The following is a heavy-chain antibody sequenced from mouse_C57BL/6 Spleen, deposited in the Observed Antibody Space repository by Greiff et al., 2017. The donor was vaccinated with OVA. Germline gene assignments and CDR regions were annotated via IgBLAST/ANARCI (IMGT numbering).Heavy chain of an antibody. Sequence: VQLKESVAELVRPGASVKLSCTASGFNITNTYMHWVKQRPEQGLEWIGRIDPANGNTKYAPKFQGKATITADTSSNTAYLQLSSLTSEDTAIYYCARSGGSSSMYYFDYWGQGTTLTVSS. D-gene: IGHD1-1*01. CDR3: ARSGGSSSMYYFDY. V-gene: IGHV14-3*01. J-gene: IGHJ2*01. CDR1: GFNITNTY. CDR2: IDPANGNT.